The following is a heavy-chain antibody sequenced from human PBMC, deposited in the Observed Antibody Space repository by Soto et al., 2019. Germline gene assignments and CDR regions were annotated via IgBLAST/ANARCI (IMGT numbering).Heavy chain of an antibody. CDR2: IIPIFGTA. D-gene: IGHD3-22*01. J-gene: IGHJ5*02. Sequence: SVKVSCKASGGTFSSYAISWVRQAPGQGLEWMGGIIPIFGTANYAQKFQGRVTITADESTSTAYRELSSLRSEDTAVYYCARNTERTTMIDFDPRGQGTLGTVAS. V-gene: IGHV1-69*13. CDR1: GGTFSSYA. CDR3: ARNTERTTMIDFDP.